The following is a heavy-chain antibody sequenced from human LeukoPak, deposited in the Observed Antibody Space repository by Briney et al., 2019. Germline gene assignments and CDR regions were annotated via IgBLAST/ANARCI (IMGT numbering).Heavy chain of an antibody. CDR3: ATIAAATDY. V-gene: IGHV4-38-2*02. CDR2: IYHSGST. CDR1: GGSIRGYY. J-gene: IGHJ4*02. Sequence: LETLSLTCTVSGGSIRGYYWGWIRQPPGKGLEWIGSIYHSGSTYYNPSLKSRVTISVDTSKNQFSLKLSSVTAADTAVYYCATIAAATDYWGQGTLVTVSS. D-gene: IGHD6-13*01.